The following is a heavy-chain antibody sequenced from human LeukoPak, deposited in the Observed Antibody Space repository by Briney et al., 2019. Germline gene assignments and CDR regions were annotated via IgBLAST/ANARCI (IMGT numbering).Heavy chain of an antibody. CDR3: ARDDVGATGGADAFDI. V-gene: IGHV4-39*07. J-gene: IGHJ3*02. D-gene: IGHD1-26*01. CDR2: IYYSGST. Sequence: SETLSLTCTVSGGSISSSSYYWGWIRQPPGKGLEWIGSIYYSGSTYYNPSLKSRVTISVDTSKNQFSLKLSSVTAADTAVYYCARDDVGATGGADAFDIWGQGTMVTVSS. CDR1: GGSISSSSYY.